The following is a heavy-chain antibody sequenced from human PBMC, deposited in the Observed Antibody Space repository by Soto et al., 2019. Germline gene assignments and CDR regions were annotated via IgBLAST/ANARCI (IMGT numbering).Heavy chain of an antibody. CDR1: GYTFTSYG. CDR2: ISAYNGNT. CDR3: ARGGHNCSSTSWYRKYNWFDP. J-gene: IGHJ5*02. V-gene: IGHV1-18*01. Sequence: QVQLVQSGAEVKKPGASVKVSCKASGYTFTSYGISWVRQAPGQGLEWMGWISAYNGNTNYAQKLQGRVTMTTDTSTSTAYMELRSLRSDDTAVYYCARGGHNCSSTSWYRKYNWFDPWGQGTLVTVSS. D-gene: IGHD2-2*01.